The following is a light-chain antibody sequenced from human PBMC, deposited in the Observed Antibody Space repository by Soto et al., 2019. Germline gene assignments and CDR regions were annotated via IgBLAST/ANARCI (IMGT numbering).Light chain of an antibody. CDR1: QSLVSSAGNTY. Sequence: DVVMTQSPLSLPVTLGQPASISCRSSQSLVSSAGNTYLTWFQQRPGQSPRRLIYKVSNRDSGVPDRFIGSGSGTNFTLKISRVEAEDVGVYYCMQGTHWPPWTFGQGTKVEIK. V-gene: IGKV2-30*01. J-gene: IGKJ1*01. CDR2: KVS. CDR3: MQGTHWPPWT.